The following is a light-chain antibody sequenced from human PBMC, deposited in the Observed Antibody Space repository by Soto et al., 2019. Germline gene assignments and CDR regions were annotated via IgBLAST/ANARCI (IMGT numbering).Light chain of an antibody. V-gene: IGLV2-14*01. CDR2: EVS. Sequence: QSSLTQPASVSGSPGQSITVSCTGTSSDVGGYNYVSWYQLHPGKAPKLVIYEVSDRPSGISNRFSGSKSGNTASLTISGLQAEDEADYYCSSFTTSSTWVFGGGTKVTVL. CDR3: SSFTTSSTWV. CDR1: SSDVGGYNY. J-gene: IGLJ3*02.